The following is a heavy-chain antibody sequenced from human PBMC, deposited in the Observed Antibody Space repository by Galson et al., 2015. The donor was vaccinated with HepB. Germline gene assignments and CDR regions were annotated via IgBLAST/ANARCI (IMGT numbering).Heavy chain of an antibody. CDR1: GFTFSSYA. D-gene: IGHD3-9*01. CDR3: ARAHDIEGFDY. J-gene: IGHJ4*02. CDR2: ISYDGSNK. V-gene: IGHV3-30*04. Sequence: SLRLSCAASGFTFSSYAMHWVRQAPGKGLEWVAVISYDGSNKYYADSVKGRFTISRDNSKNTLYLQMNSLRAEDTAVYYCARAHDIEGFDYWGQGTLVTVSS.